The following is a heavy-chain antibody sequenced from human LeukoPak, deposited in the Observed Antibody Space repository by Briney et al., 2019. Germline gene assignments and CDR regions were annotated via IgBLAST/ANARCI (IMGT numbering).Heavy chain of an antibody. D-gene: IGHD6-13*01. J-gene: IGHJ6*02. Sequence: PSETLSLTCTVSGGSISSSSYYWGWIRQPPGKGLEWIGSMYYSGSTYCNPSLKSRVTISVDTSRNQFSLKLSSVTAADTAVYYCARGPLAAAGSLTYYYYGMDVWGQGTTVTVSS. CDR3: ARGPLAAAGSLTYYYYGMDV. CDR2: MYYSGST. CDR1: GGSISSSSYY. V-gene: IGHV4-39*01.